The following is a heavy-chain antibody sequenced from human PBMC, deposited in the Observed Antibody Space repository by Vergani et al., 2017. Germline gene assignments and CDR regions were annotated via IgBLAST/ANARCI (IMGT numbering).Heavy chain of an antibody. J-gene: IGHJ6*02. Sequence: QVQLQESGPGLVKPSETLTLTCDVSDSSIMTNPYWGWFRQSPGKGLEWIGCIYHSGDTHYNSSLKSRVSISIVSSSKFSLSLTYVTAADRAIYYCARHRGSGGFFPSSYFYWMDVWGHGTTVTVSS. V-gene: IGHV4-38-2*01. CDR2: IYHSGDT. CDR1: DSSIMTNPY. D-gene: IGHD3-10*01. CDR3: ARHRGSGGFFPSSYFYWMDV.